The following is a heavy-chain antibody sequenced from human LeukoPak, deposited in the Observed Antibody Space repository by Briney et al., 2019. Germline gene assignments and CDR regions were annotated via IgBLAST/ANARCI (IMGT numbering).Heavy chain of an antibody. CDR3: AKRSQYYDTLTGLIDY. Sequence: GRSLRLSCAASGXSFSGYGMHWVRQAPGKGLEWVAVISYDGSNKYYADSVKGRFTISRDNSKNTLYLQMNSLRAEDTAVYYCAKRSQYYDTLTGLIDYWGQGTLVTVSS. V-gene: IGHV3-30*18. D-gene: IGHD3-9*01. J-gene: IGHJ4*02. CDR1: GXSFSGYG. CDR2: ISYDGSNK.